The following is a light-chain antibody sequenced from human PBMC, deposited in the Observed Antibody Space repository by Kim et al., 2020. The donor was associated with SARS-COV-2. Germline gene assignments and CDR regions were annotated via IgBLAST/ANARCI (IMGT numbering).Light chain of an antibody. CDR3: QAWDSSTHVV. Sequence: YELTQPPSVSVSPGQTASITCSGDKLGDKYACWYQQKPGQPPVLVIYQDSKRPSGIPERFSGSNSGNTATLTISGTQAMDEADYYCQAWDSSTHVVFGG. J-gene: IGLJ2*01. V-gene: IGLV3-1*01. CDR2: QDS. CDR1: KLGDKY.